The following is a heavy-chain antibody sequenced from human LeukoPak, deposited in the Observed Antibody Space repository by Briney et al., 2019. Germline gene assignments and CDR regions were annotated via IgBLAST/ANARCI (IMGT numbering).Heavy chain of an antibody. D-gene: IGHD6-19*01. CDR1: GGSFSGYY. CDR2: INHSGST. CDR3: ARHGRQWLVRGPFDP. V-gene: IGHV4-34*01. Sequence: SETLSLTCAVYGGSFSGYYWSWIRQPPGKGLEWIGEINHSGSTNYNPSLKSRVTISVDTSKNQFSLKLSSVTAADTAVYYCARHGRQWLVRGPFDPWGQGTLVTVSS. J-gene: IGHJ5*02.